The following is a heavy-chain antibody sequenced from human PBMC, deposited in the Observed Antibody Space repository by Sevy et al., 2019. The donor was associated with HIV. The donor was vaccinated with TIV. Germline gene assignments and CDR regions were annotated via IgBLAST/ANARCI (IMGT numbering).Heavy chain of an antibody. Sequence: GSLRLSCAASGFTFSIYGMHGVRQAPSTGLELVSAISGGGGSTDYADSVKGRFTISRDNSKKTLYLQMNSLRAEDTAVYYCAKVMSAAGYYFDYWSQGTLVTVSS. J-gene: IGHJ4*02. CDR2: ISGGGGST. CDR3: AKVMSAAGYYFDY. CDR1: GFTFSIYG. V-gene: IGHV3-23*01. D-gene: IGHD6-13*01.